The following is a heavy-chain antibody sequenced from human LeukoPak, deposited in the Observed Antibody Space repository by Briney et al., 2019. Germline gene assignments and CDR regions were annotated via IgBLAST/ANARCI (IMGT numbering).Heavy chain of an antibody. CDR3: AKESGPWGMDV. CDR2: IGVRT. V-gene: IGHV3-23*01. Sequence: QPGGSLRLSCAASGFSITDWPLSWVRQAPGEGLEWVSAIGVRTHYADSVKGRFTISRDNSKNTLYLQMNSLRAEDTAVYYCAKESGPWGMDVWGQGTTVTVSS. D-gene: IGHD3-10*01. J-gene: IGHJ6*02. CDR1: GFSITDWP.